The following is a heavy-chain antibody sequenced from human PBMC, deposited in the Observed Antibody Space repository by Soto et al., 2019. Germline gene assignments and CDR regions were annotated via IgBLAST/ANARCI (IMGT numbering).Heavy chain of an antibody. J-gene: IGHJ3*02. D-gene: IGHD3-10*01. CDR2: INHSGST. Sequence: SETLSLTCAVYGGSFSGYYWSWIRQPPGKGLEWIGEINHSGSTNYNPYLKSRVTISVDTSKNQFSLKLSSVTAADTAVYYCARAPPLLWFGELGRQDAFDIWGQGTMVTVSS. CDR1: GGSFSGYY. V-gene: IGHV4-34*01. CDR3: ARAPPLLWFGELGRQDAFDI.